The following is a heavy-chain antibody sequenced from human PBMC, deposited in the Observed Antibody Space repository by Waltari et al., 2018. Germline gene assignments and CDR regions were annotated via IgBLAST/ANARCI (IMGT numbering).Heavy chain of an antibody. CDR1: GFTFSNFW. V-gene: IGHV3-7*01. CDR3: SVSLNS. CDR2: IKEDGSER. Sequence: EVQLVESGGGLVQPGGSLRLSCAASGFTFSNFWMAWVRQAPGKGLEWVANIKEDGSERHYIDSVKGRFTISRDNAKNLLYLEMNSLRAGDTAVYYCSVSLNSWGQGTLVTVSS. J-gene: IGHJ4*02.